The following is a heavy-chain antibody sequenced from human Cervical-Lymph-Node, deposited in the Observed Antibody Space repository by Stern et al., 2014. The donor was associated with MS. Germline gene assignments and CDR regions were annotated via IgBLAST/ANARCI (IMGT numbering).Heavy chain of an antibody. V-gene: IGHV1-18*01. J-gene: IGHJ5*02. CDR1: GYTFSSYG. Sequence: VQLVQSGAEVKKPGASVKVSCKSSGYTFSSYGISWVRQAPGQGLEWMGWISGYNDNTNYVEKFQGRVTMTTDTSTSTAYMDLRSLRSDDTAVYYCARDPRIAVAGTGGGFDTWGQGTLVTVSS. D-gene: IGHD6-19*01. CDR2: ISGYNDNT. CDR3: ARDPRIAVAGTGGGFDT.